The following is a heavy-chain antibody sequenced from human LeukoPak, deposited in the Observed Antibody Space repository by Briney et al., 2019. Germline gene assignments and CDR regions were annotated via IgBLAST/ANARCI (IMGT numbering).Heavy chain of an antibody. CDR1: GGSFSCYY. CDR2: INHSGST. Sequence: PSETLSLTCAVYGGSFSCYYWSWIRQPPGKGLEWIGEINHSGSTNYNPSLKSRVTISVDTSKNQFSLKLSSVTAADTAVYYCARGGPSGSYDRLDYWGQGTLVTVSS. V-gene: IGHV4-34*01. J-gene: IGHJ4*02. D-gene: IGHD1-26*01. CDR3: ARGGPSGSYDRLDY.